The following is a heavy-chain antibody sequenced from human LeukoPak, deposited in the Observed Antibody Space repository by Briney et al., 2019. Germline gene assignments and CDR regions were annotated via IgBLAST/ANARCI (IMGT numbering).Heavy chain of an antibody. D-gene: IGHD2-2*01. CDR2: IYSGGTT. Sequence: GGSLRLSCAASGFTVSSNYMSWVRQAPGKGLEWVSVIYSGGTTYYADSVKGRFTISRDNAKNSPYLQMNSLRAEDTAVYYCARDLQLLLNYFDYWGQGTLVTVSS. V-gene: IGHV3-53*01. J-gene: IGHJ4*02. CDR3: ARDLQLLLNYFDY. CDR1: GFTVSSNY.